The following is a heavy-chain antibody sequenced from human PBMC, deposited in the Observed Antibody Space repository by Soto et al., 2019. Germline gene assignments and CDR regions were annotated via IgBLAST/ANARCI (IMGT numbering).Heavy chain of an antibody. CDR3: PNSKSIVREGSFDY. D-gene: IGHD1-26*01. CDR2: IYWDDDK. CDR1: GLSLSTSGVG. V-gene: IGHV2-5*02. Sequence: QITLKESGTTLVKPTQTLTLTCTFSGLSLSTSGVGVGWIRQPPGKALEWLALIYWDDDKRYSPSLKSRLTITKDTNKNQVVLTMTNMDPVDTATYYGPNSKSIVREGSFDYWGQGTLVTVSS. J-gene: IGHJ4*02.